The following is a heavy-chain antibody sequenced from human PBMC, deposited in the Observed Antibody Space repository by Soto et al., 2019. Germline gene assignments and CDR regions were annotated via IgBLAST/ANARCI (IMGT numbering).Heavy chain of an antibody. CDR2: IIPIFGTA. CDR3: ARVGSYGLYYYYYYGMDV. Sequence: SAKVSCKDSGGTFSSYAISWVRQAPGQGLEWMGGIIPIFGTANYAQNFQGGVTITADESTSTAYMELSSLRSEDTAVYYCARVGSYGLYYYYYYGMDVWGQGTTVTVSS. CDR1: GGTFSSYA. J-gene: IGHJ6*02. V-gene: IGHV1-69*13. D-gene: IGHD5-18*01.